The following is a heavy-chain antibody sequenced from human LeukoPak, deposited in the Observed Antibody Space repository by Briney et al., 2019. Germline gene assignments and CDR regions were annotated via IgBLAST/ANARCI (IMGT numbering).Heavy chain of an antibody. CDR1: GGSISSGRYY. J-gene: IGHJ3*02. CDR2: VSTSGST. Sequence: PSQTLSLTCTVSGGSISSGRYYWSWIRQTAGKGLEWIGRVSTSGSTNYNPSLKSRVTISLDTSKNQFSLKLTSVTAADTAVYYCARDWAIGYCTNGVCRTDAFDIWGQGTMVTVSS. V-gene: IGHV4-61*02. D-gene: IGHD2-8*01. CDR3: ARDWAIGYCTNGVCRTDAFDI.